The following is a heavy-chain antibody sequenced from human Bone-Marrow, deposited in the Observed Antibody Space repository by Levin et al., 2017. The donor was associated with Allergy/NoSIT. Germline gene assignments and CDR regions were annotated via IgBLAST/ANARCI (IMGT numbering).Heavy chain of an antibody. J-gene: IGHJ6*03. CDR1: GGSFSGYY. V-gene: IGHV4-34*01. Sequence: SQTLSLTCAVYGGSFSGYYWSWIRQPPGKGLEWIGEINHSGSTNYNPSLKSRVTISVDTSKNQFSLKLSSVTAADTAVYYCARGSCSSTSCYNWYYYYYMDVWGKGTTVTVSS. CDR3: ARGSCSSTSCYNWYYYYYMDV. D-gene: IGHD2-2*02. CDR2: INHSGST.